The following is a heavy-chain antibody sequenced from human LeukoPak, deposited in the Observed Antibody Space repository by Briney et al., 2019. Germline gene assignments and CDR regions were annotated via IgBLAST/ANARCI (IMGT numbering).Heavy chain of an antibody. CDR1: GDSVSSNSAA. J-gene: IGHJ6*03. V-gene: IGHV6-1*01. CDR2: TYYRSKWYN. CDR3: AKEASSGWYGPIYYYYYMDV. D-gene: IGHD6-19*01. Sequence: SQTLSLTCAISGDSVSSNSAAWNWLRQSPSRGLEWLGRTYYRSKWYNDYAVSLKSRININPDTSKNQFSLQLNSVTPEDTAVYYCAKEASSGWYGPIYYYYYMDVWGKGTTVTVSS.